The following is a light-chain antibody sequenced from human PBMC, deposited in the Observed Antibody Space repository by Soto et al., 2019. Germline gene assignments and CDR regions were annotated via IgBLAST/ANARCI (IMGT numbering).Light chain of an antibody. J-gene: IGKJ1*01. CDR1: QSISSW. V-gene: IGKV1-5*01. CDR2: DAS. Sequence: DIQMTQSPSTLSASVGDRVTITCRASQSISSWLAWYQQKPGKAPKLLIYDASSLESGLPSRFSGSGSGTEFALTISSLQPDDFATYYCQQYNRYPWTCGQGTKVDIK. CDR3: QQYNRYPWT.